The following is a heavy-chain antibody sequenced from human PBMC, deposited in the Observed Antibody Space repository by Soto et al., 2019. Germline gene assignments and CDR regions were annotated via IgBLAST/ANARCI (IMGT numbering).Heavy chain of an antibody. CDR3: VRDQKYFRVNGNWFDS. CDR2: VSGNNGAS. D-gene: IGHD2-2*01. V-gene: IGHV1-18*04. J-gene: IGHJ5*01. Sequence: XSVKGSCKASGYPPADFGISWVRQAPGQGLEWMGWVSGNNGASNPAPKVQGRITMTLDTSTGVSYMALRSLRSDDTAIYYCVRDQKYFRVNGNWFDSCGQGTLVTVSS. CDR1: GYPPADFG.